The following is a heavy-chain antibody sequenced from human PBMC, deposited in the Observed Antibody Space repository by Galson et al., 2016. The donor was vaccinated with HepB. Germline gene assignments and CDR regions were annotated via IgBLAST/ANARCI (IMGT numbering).Heavy chain of an antibody. J-gene: IGHJ4*02. Sequence: SLRLSCAASGFTFRNYAMSWVRQAPGKGLEWVSGISGSGGSTYYADSVKGRFTISRDNSKNTLYLQMNSLRAEDTAVYYCAKSLSMIVVVNFDYWGQGTLVPVSS. CDR2: ISGSGGST. D-gene: IGHD3-22*01. CDR3: AKSLSMIVVVNFDY. CDR1: GFTFRNYA. V-gene: IGHV3-23*01.